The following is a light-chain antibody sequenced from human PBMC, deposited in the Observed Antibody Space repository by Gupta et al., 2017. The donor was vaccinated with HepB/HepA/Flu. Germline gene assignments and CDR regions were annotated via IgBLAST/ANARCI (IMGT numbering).Light chain of an antibody. CDR1: QDHKRY. J-gene: IGKJ1*01. V-gene: IGKV1-39*01. CDR3: QQKGYTPWP. Sequence: DIQMTQSPSSLSASAEDRVTITCRASQDHKRYVHWYQQRPGKAPKLLIYTGIRVQSGVPSRFSGSGLGTDFTLTISRRQPEDVGNYYCQQKGYTPWPCGQGTTVDI. CDR2: TGI.